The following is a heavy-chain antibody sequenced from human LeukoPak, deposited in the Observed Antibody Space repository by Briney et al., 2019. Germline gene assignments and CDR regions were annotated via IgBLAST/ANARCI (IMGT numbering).Heavy chain of an antibody. J-gene: IGHJ5*02. CDR3: ARAAAGTTNWFDP. V-gene: IGHV4-38-2*01. CDR1: GYSISSGYY. Sequence: SETLSLTCAVSGYSISSGYYWGRIRQPPGKGLEWIGSIYHSGSTYYNPSLKSRVTISVDTSKNQFSLKLSSVTAADTAVYYCARAAAGTTNWFDPWGQGTLVAVSS. CDR2: IYHSGST. D-gene: IGHD6-13*01.